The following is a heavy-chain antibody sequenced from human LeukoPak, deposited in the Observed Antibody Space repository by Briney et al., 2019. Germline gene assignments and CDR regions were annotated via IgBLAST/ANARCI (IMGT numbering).Heavy chain of an antibody. CDR2: INYSGTT. CDR3: ARLIFCTITACYFDY. D-gene: IGHD2-8*01. V-gene: IGHV4-39*01. J-gene: IGHJ4*02. Sequence: SETLSLSCTFSGGSLNSGSYYWAWVRQPPGKGLEGIGSINYSGTTYYTPSLKSRVTISVDTSKNQFSLKLSSVTAADTSVYYCARLIFCTITACYFDYWGQGSLVTVSS. CDR1: GGSLNSGSYY.